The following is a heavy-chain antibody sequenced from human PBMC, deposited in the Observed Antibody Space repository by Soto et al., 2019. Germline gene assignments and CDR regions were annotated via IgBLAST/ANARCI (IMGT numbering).Heavy chain of an antibody. CDR1: GFTFSDSY. J-gene: IGHJ4*02. Sequence: EVQLVESGGGLVQPGGSLRLSCTASGFTFSDSYMDWVRQAPGKGLDWVGRVRNKANSYTTEYAASVKGRFTVSRDDSKNSLYLQMTSLKTEDTAVYYCVKGHLALDNWGPGTLVTVSS. CDR3: VKGHLALDN. V-gene: IGHV3-72*01. CDR2: VRNKANSYTT.